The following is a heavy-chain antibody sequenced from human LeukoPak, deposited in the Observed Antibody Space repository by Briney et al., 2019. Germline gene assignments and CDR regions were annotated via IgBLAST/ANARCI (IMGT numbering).Heavy chain of an antibody. D-gene: IGHD3-22*01. V-gene: IGHV3-30*02. CDR1: RFTFSSYG. J-gene: IGHJ3*02. CDR2: IQYDGSNE. CDR3: AKGDSSGYLRGVLPPTDAFDI. Sequence: GGSLRLSCAASRFTFSSYGMHWVRQAPGKGLEWVAYIQYDGSNEQYADSVKGRFSISRDSSKNILYLQMNSLRAEDTAVYYCAKGDSSGYLRGVLPPTDAFDIWGQGTMVTVSS.